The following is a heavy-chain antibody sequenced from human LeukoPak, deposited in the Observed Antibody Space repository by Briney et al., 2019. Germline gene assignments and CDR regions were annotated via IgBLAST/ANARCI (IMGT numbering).Heavy chain of an antibody. CDR1: GFTFGDYA. CDR3: ARGGGYLSAFDI. Sequence: GGSLRLSCTASGFTFGDYAMTWVRQAPGKGLEWVGFIASETYGGTAEYAASVKGRFTISRDDSKSIAYLQMNSLKTEDTAVYYCARGGGYLSAFDIWGQGTMVTVSS. V-gene: IGHV3-49*04. J-gene: IGHJ3*02. D-gene: IGHD3-16*01. CDR2: IASETYGGTA.